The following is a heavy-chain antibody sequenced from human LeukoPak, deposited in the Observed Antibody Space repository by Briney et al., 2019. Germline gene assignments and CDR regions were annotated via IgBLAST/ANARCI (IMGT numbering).Heavy chain of an antibody. J-gene: IGHJ4*02. D-gene: IGHD5-18*01. CDR3: ARGRAMGAVDY. Sequence: SQTLSPTCTVSGGSISSGGYSWSWIRQPPGKGLEWIGYIYHSGSTYYNPSLKSRVTISVDRSKNQFSLKLSSVTAADTAVYYCARGRAMGAVDYWGQGTLVTVSS. CDR2: IYHSGST. CDR1: GGSISSGGYS. V-gene: IGHV4-30-2*01.